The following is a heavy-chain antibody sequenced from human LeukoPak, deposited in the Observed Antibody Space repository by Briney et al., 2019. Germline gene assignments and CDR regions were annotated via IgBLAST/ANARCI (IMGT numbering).Heavy chain of an antibody. CDR1: GFTFSTYG. CDR3: ASDAPSYGGGDFDY. CDR2: IQAGGDEK. V-gene: IGHV3-30*02. J-gene: IGHJ4*02. Sequence: GGSLRLSCAASGFTFSTYGMHWVRQAPGKGLEWMTFIQAGGDEKYYAESVKGRFTVSRDNSENTLYLQMNSLRAEDTAVYYCASDAPSYGGGDFDYWGQGALVTVSS. D-gene: IGHD4-23*01.